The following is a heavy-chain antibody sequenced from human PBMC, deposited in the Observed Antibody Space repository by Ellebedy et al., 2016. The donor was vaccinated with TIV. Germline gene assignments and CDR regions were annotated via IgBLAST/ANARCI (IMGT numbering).Heavy chain of an antibody. V-gene: IGHV4-4*02. J-gene: IGHJ5*02. CDR1: GGSISSINW. CDR3: ARVQLGWFGGRNWFDP. CDR2: IYHSGST. D-gene: IGHD3-10*01. Sequence: SETLSLTXAVPGGSISSINWWRWVRQPPGKGLAWIGEIYHSGSTNYNPSLKSRVTISVDKSKNQFSLKLSSVTAADTAVYYCARVQLGWFGGRNWFDPWGQGTLVTVSS.